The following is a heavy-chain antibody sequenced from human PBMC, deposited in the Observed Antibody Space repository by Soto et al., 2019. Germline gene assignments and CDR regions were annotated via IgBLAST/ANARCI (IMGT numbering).Heavy chain of an antibody. D-gene: IGHD2-15*01. CDR1: GFTFSSYV. Sequence: QVQLVESGGGVVQPGRSLRLSCAASGFTFSSYVMHWVRQAPGKGLEWVAVISYDGSNKYYADSVKGRFTISRDNSKNTLYLQMNSLRAEDTAVYYCARAQWSGASYYYGMDVWGQGTTVTVSS. J-gene: IGHJ6*02. V-gene: IGHV3-30-3*01. CDR2: ISYDGSNK. CDR3: ARAQWSGASYYYGMDV.